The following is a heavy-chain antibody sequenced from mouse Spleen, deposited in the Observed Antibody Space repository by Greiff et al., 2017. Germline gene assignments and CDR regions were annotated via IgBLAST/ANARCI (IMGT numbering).Heavy chain of an antibody. J-gene: IGHJ3*01. CDR1: GFTFSSYY. CDR3: ARDSGDSSGRGFFAY. D-gene: IGHD3-2*01. CDR2: ISSGGGST. V-gene: IGHV5-6-4*01. Sequence: EVKLMESGGGLVKLGGSLKLSCAASGFTFSSYYMSWVRQTPEKRLEWVATISSGGGSTYYPDSVKGRFTISRDNAKNTLYLQMSSLNSEDTAVYYCARDSGDSSGRGFFAYWGQGTLVTVSA.